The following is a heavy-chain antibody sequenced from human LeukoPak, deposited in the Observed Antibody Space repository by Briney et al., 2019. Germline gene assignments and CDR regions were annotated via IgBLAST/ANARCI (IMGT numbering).Heavy chain of an antibody. CDR2: ISPGGSDK. CDR3: ARRGDSYGRFDY. D-gene: IGHD5-18*01. CDR1: GYNCTNYW. J-gene: IGHJ4*02. V-gene: IGHV5-51*01. Sequence: GESLKISCKASGYNCTNYWIGWVRQMPGKGLEWIGIISPGGSDKRYSPSFQGQVTISADKSICTAYLQWSSLKASDTAMYYCARRGDSYGRFDYWGQGILVTVSS.